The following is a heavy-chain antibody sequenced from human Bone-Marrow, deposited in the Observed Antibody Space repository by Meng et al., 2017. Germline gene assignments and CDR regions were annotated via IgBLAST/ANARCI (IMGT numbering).Heavy chain of an antibody. V-gene: IGHV3-53*01. J-gene: IGHJ2*01. D-gene: IGHD3-22*01. Sequence: GESLKISCAASGFTVSSNYMSWVRQAPGKGLEWVSVIYSGGSTYYAASVKGRFTIFRDNSKNTLYLQMNSLRAEDTAVYYCAREGYYYDSSGYYLTPHWYFDLWGRGTLVTVSS. CDR1: GFTVSSNY. CDR2: IYSGGST. CDR3: AREGYYYDSSGYYLTPHWYFDL.